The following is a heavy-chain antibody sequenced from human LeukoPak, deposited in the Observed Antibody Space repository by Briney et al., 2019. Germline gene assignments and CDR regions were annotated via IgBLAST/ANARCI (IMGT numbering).Heavy chain of an antibody. CDR3: ARSQAPVWGSYRGWFDP. CDR1: GYTFTSYD. J-gene: IGHJ5*02. D-gene: IGHD3-16*02. Sequence: ASVKVSCKASGYTFTSYDINWVRQATGQGLEWMGWINPNSGGTNYAQKFQGRVTMTRDTSISTAYVELSRLRSDDTAVYYCARSQAPVWGSYRGWFDPWGQGTLVTVSS. CDR2: INPNSGGT. V-gene: IGHV1-2*02.